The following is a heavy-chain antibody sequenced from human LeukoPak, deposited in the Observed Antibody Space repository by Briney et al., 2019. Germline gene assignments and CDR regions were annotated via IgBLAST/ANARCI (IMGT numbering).Heavy chain of an antibody. CDR1: GGSFSGYY. V-gene: IGHV4-34*01. J-gene: IGHJ3*02. CDR3: ARELLNYYGSGSYPIDAFDI. D-gene: IGHD3-10*01. Sequence: SETLSLTCAVYGGSFSGYYWSWIRQPPGKGLEWIGEINHSGSTNYNPSLKSRVTISVDTSKNQFSLKLSSVTAADTAVYYCARELLNYYGSGSYPIDAFDIWGQGTMVTVSS. CDR2: INHSGST.